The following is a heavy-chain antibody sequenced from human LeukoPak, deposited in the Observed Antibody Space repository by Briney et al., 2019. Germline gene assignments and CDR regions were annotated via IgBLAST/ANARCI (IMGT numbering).Heavy chain of an antibody. CDR1: GYSFTSYW. CDR2: IYPGDSDT. V-gene: IGHV5-51*01. CDR3: ARSSLYGSGSYYKGGDWNDY. J-gene: IGHJ4*02. Sequence: RGESLKISCKGSGYSFTSYWIGWVRQMPGKGLEWMGIIYPGDSDTRYSPSFQGQVTISADKSISTAYLQWSSLKASDTAMYYCARSSLYGSGSYYKGGDWNDYWGQGTLVTVSS. D-gene: IGHD3-10*01.